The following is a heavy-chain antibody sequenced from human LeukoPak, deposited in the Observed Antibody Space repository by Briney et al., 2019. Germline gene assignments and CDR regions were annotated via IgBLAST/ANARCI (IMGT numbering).Heavy chain of an antibody. CDR1: GGSFSGYY. CDR2: INHSGST. J-gene: IGHJ3*01. V-gene: IGHV4-34*01. D-gene: IGHD6-19*01. CDR3: ARGGSGWYQDV. Sequence: PSETLPLTCAVYGGSFSGYYWSWIRQPPGKGLEWIGEINHSGSTNYNPSLKSRVTISVDKSKNQLSLNLGSVTAADTAVYYCARGGSGWYQDVWGQGTMVTVSS.